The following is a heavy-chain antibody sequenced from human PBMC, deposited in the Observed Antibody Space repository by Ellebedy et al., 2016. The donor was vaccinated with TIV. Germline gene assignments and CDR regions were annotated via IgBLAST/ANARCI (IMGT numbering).Heavy chain of an antibody. CDR3: ARSGDYYNSYYYYSMDV. CDR2: ISAYNGNT. CDR1: GYTFTSYG. J-gene: IGHJ6*02. Sequence: ASVKVSCXASGYTFTSYGISWVRQAPGQGLEWMGWISAYNGNTNYAQKLQGRVTMTTDTSTSTVYMELSSLRSEDTAVYYCARSGDYYNSYYYYSMDVWGQGTTVTVSS. D-gene: IGHD4-17*01. V-gene: IGHV1-18*01.